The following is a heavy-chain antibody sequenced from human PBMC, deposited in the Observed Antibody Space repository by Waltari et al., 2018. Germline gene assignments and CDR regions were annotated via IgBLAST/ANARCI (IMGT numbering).Heavy chain of an antibody. CDR1: GFTVRTNF. D-gene: IGHD6-19*01. CDR3: AKQSPSYTRGWYPLES. CDR2: IYSGGNT. J-gene: IGHJ4*02. V-gene: IGHV3-53*01. Sequence: EVQLVESGGNLIQPGGSLRLSCAASGFTVRTNFISWGRQAPGKGLEWVPSIYSGGNTYYAGSVKGRFTISRDNYKNMVYLEMNSLRAEDTAVYYCAKQSPSYTRGWYPLESWGPGTLVTVSP.